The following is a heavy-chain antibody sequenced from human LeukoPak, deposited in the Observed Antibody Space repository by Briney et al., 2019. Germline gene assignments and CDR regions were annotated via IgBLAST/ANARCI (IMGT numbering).Heavy chain of an antibody. CDR3: ARAARGELLVSNGMDV. Sequence: SETLSLTCTVSGGSISSYYRSWIRQPPGKGLEWIGDIYYSGSTNYNPSLKSRVTISVDTSKNQFSLKLRSVTAADTAVYYCARAARGELLVSNGMDVWGQGTTVTVSS. D-gene: IGHD3-10*01. V-gene: IGHV4-59*01. J-gene: IGHJ6*02. CDR2: IYYSGST. CDR1: GGSISSYY.